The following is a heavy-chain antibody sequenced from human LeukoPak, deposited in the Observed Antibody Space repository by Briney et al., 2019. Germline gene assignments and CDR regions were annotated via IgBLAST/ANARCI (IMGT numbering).Heavy chain of an antibody. J-gene: IGHJ4*02. CDR3: ARAAVEMATTDFDY. Sequence: GGSLRLSCAASGFTFSDYYMSWIRQAPGKGLEWVSYISSSGSTIYYADSVKGRFTISRDNAKNSLYLQMNSLRAEGTAVYYCARAAVEMATTDFDYWGQGTLVTVSS. CDR2: ISSSGSTI. D-gene: IGHD5-24*01. CDR1: GFTFSDYY. V-gene: IGHV3-11*01.